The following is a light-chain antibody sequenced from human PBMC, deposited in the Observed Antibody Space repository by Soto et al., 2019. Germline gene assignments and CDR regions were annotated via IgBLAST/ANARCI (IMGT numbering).Light chain of an antibody. CDR3: QQYGSSGT. Sequence: VLTQPPGTLHLDKGERATLSCRASQSVSTNYLAWYQQKPGQAPRLLIYGASNRATGIPDRFSGSGSGTDFTLTISRLEPEDFAVYYCQQYGSSGTFGQGTKVDIK. CDR2: GAS. V-gene: IGKV3-20*01. J-gene: IGKJ1*01. CDR1: QSVSTNY.